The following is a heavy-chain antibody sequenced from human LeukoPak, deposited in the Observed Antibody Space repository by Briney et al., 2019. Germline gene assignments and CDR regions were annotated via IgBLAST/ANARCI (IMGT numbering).Heavy chain of an antibody. CDR2: IEKDGGEK. V-gene: IGHV3-7*01. CDR1: GFSIIHYW. D-gene: IGHD3-16*01. J-gene: IGHJ5*02. Sequence: PGRSLRLSCVASGFSIIHYWMTWVRQAPGKGLEWVANIEKDGGEKTYVDSVRGRFTISRDNAKNSIFLQMNSLRVEDMAIYYCVRDGGTDWYDPWGQGTLVSVSS. CDR3: VRDGGTDWYDP.